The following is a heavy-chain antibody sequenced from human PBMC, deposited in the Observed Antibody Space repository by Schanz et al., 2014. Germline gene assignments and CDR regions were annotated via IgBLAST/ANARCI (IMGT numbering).Heavy chain of an antibody. CDR2: IKEDGSVK. CDR1: TFTFSSDW. Sequence: VQLVESGGGVVQPGRSLRLSCAASTFTFSSDWMSWVRQAPGKGLEWVANIKEDGSVKDYVDSVKGRFTISRDISKNTLYLQMGSLRAEDVAVYYCARKSLVSAHYDSWGQGTLVTVSS. J-gene: IGHJ4*02. V-gene: IGHV3-7*02. CDR3: ARKSLVSAHYDS. D-gene: IGHD2-21*01.